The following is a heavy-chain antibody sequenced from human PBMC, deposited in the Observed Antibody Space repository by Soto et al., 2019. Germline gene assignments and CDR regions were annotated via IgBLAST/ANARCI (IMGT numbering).Heavy chain of an antibody. V-gene: IGHV3-53*01. CDR2: IYSGGST. CDR3: ARAAHYYDSSGYSYYFDY. Sequence: HPGGSLRLSCAASGFTVISNYMSWVRQAPGRWLEWVSVIYSGGSTYYADSVKGRFTISRDNSKNTLYLQMNSLRAEDTAVYYCARAAHYYDSSGYSYYFDYWGQGT. J-gene: IGHJ4*02. D-gene: IGHD3-22*01. CDR1: GFTVISNY.